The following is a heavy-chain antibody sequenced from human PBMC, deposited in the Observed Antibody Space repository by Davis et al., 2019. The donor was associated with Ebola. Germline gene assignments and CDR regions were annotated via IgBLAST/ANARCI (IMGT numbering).Heavy chain of an antibody. CDR3: ARESDGMDV. Sequence: GSLKISCAASGFSFSSYGMHWVRQAPGKGLEWVAGISNNGGNKYYADSVKGRFTISRDNAKNSLYLQMNSLRAEDTAVYYCARESDGMDVWGKGTTVTVSS. CDR2: ISNNGGNK. V-gene: IGHV3-30*03. J-gene: IGHJ6*04. CDR1: GFSFSSYG.